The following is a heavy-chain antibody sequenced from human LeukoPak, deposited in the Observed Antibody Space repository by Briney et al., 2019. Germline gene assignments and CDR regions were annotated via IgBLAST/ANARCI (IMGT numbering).Heavy chain of an antibody. D-gene: IGHD6-13*01. Sequence: GGSLRLSCAASGFTFSSYSMNWVRQAPGKGLEWVSSISSSSSYIYYADSVKGRFTISRDNAKNSLYLQMNSLRSEDTAVYYCARALGAAAGSDYWGQGTLVTVSS. CDR3: ARALGAAAGSDY. CDR2: ISSSSSYI. V-gene: IGHV3-21*04. CDR1: GFTFSSYS. J-gene: IGHJ4*02.